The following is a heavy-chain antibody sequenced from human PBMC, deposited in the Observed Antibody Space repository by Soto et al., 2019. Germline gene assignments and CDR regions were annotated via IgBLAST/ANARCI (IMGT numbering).Heavy chain of an antibody. J-gene: IGHJ4*02. D-gene: IGHD1-7*01. CDR1: GFTFSTYW. Sequence: PGGSLRLSCAASGFTFSTYWMHWIRQVPGKGLEWVSRINSDASHTYYADSVKGRFTISRDNAKNTLHLEMNSLRVEDTATYYCARGTGTTSLFLDSWGQGTLVTVSS. V-gene: IGHV3-74*01. CDR2: INSDASHT. CDR3: ARGTGTTSLFLDS.